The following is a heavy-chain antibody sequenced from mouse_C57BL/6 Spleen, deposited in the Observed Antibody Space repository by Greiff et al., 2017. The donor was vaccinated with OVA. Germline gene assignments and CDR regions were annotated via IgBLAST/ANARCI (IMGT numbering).Heavy chain of an antibody. CDR3: ARHVSPYYDYDRFAY. Sequence: EVKLQESGGGLVKPGGSLKLSCAASGFTFSSYTMSWVRQTPEKRLEWVATISGGGGNTYYPDSVKGRFTISRDNAKNTLYLQMSSLRSEDTALYYCARHVSPYYDYDRFAYWGQGTLVTVSA. V-gene: IGHV5-9*01. D-gene: IGHD2-4*01. CDR1: GFTFSSYT. J-gene: IGHJ3*01. CDR2: ISGGGGNT.